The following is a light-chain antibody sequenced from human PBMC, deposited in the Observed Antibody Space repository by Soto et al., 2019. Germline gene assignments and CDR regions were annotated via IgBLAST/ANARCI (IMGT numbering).Light chain of an antibody. Sequence: QSVLTQPASVSGSPGQSITMSCTGTSSDVGYYNYVSWYQQHPGKVPKLMIYEVSNRPSGVSNRLSGSKSGNTASLTISGLQAEDEADYYCSSYTSSSTWVFGGGTKLTVL. CDR2: EVS. CDR1: SSDVGYYNY. V-gene: IGLV2-14*01. CDR3: SSYTSSSTWV. J-gene: IGLJ3*02.